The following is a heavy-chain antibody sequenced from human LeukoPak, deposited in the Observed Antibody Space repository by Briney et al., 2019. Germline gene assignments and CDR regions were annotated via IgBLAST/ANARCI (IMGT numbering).Heavy chain of an antibody. CDR3: ARVWRGKGWAIDY. CDR2: IYYSGSA. V-gene: IGHV4-59*01. CDR1: GGSINNYY. J-gene: IGHJ4*02. D-gene: IGHD3-3*01. Sequence: SSETLSLTCTVSGGSINNYYWSWVRQPPGKGLEWIGYIYYSGSANYNPPLKSRVTISVDTSKSQFSLKLSSMTGADTAVYYCARVWRGKGWAIDYWGQGTLVTVSS.